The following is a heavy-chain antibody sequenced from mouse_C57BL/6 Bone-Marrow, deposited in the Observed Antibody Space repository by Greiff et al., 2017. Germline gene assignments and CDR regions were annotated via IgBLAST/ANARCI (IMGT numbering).Heavy chain of an antibody. CDR1: GYAFTNYL. V-gene: IGHV1-54*01. J-gene: IGHJ2*01. CDR3: ARYDYDY. Sequence: VKLMESGAELVRPGPSVKVSCKASGYAFTNYLIEWVKQRPGQGLEWIGVINPGSGGSNYNEKFKGKATLTADKSSSTAYMQLSSLTSEDSAVYFCARYDYDYWGQGTTLTVSS. CDR2: INPGSGGS. D-gene: IGHD2-4*01.